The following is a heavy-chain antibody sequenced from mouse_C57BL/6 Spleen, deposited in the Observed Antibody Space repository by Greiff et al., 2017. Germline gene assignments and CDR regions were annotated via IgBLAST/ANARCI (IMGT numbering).Heavy chain of an antibody. D-gene: IGHD1-1*01. Sequence: EVQLMESEGGLVQPGSSMKLSCTASGFTFSDYYMAWVRQVPEKGLEWVANINYDGSSTYYLDSLKSRFIISRDNAKNILYLQMSSLKSEDTATYYCARDRYYGSSYDAMEYWGQGTSVTVSS. J-gene: IGHJ4*01. CDR3: ARDRYYGSSYDAMEY. CDR1: GFTFSDYY. CDR2: INYDGSST. V-gene: IGHV5-16*01.